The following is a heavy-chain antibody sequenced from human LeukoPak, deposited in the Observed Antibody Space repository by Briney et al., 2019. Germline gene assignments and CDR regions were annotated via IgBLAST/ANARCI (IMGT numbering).Heavy chain of an antibody. CDR3: AREICGC. CDR2: SYSGSRT. CDR1: GTTISSNY. Sequence: PGAPLLLSSASAGTTISSNYMNCGRQAPAEGLEWGAMSYSGSRTYYADSGKGRFIIFRDNSKKTPYPQKNSLATDATAVYYCAREICGCWVQGTLGTVSS. D-gene: IGHD6-19*01. V-gene: IGHV3-66*01. J-gene: IGHJ4*02.